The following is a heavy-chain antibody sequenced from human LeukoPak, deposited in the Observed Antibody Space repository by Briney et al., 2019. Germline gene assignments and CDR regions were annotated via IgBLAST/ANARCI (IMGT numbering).Heavy chain of an antibody. D-gene: IGHD3-22*01. CDR3: ARVVVIPKPNFDY. Sequence: PGGSLRLSCAASGFTFSSYWMSWVRQAPGKGLEWVANIKQDGSEKYYVDSVKARFTISRDNAKNSLYLQMNSLRAEDTAVYYCARVVVIPKPNFDYWGQGTLVTVSS. J-gene: IGHJ4*02. CDR1: GFTFSSYW. V-gene: IGHV3-7*04. CDR2: IKQDGSEK.